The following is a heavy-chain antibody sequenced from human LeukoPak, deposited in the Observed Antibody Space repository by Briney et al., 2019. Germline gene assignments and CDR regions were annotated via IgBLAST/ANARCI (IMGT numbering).Heavy chain of an antibody. CDR1: GGSISSYY. CDR3: ARAPPSRYLGY. D-gene: IGHD6-13*01. Sequence: SETLSLTCTVSGGSISSYYWSWIRQPPGKGLEWIGEINHSGSTNYNPSLKSRVTIPVDTSKNQFSLKLSSVTAADTAVYYCARAPPSRYLGYWGQGTLVTVSS. J-gene: IGHJ4*02. V-gene: IGHV4-34*01. CDR2: INHSGST.